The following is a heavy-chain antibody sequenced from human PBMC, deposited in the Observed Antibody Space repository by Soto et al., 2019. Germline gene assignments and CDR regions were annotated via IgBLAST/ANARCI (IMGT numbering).Heavy chain of an antibody. CDR1: GCSFTSYW. CDR3: ARHLPLNYLGAPYYYYCMDV. Sequence: GESLRISCKGSGCSFTSYWIGWVRQMPGKGLEWMGIIYPGDSDTRYSPSFQGQVTISADKSISTAYLQWSSLKASDTAMYYCARHLPLNYLGAPYYYYCMDVWGKGTTVTVSS. CDR2: IYPGDSDT. J-gene: IGHJ6*03. V-gene: IGHV5-51*01. D-gene: IGHD3-16*01.